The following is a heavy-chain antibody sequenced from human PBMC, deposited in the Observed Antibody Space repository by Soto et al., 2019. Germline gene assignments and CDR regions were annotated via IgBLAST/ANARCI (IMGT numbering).Heavy chain of an antibody. V-gene: IGHV3-21*01. CDR2: ISSSSSYI. CDR3: ARDRRRGPAAGPGDY. D-gene: IGHD6-13*01. CDR1: GFTFSSYS. Sequence: EVQLVESGGGLVKPGGSLRLSCAASGFTFSSYSMNWVRQAPGKGLEWVSSISSSSSYIYYADSVKGRFTISRDNAKNSLYLQMNSLRAEDTAVYYCARDRRRGPAAGPGDYWGQGTLVTVSS. J-gene: IGHJ4*02.